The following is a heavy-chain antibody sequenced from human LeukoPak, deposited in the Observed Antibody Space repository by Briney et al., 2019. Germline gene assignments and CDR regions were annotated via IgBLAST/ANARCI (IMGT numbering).Heavy chain of an antibody. Sequence: SETLSLTCTVSGGSISSYYWSWIRQPPGKGLEWIGYIYYSGSTNYNPSLKSRVTISVDTFKNQFSLKLSSVTAADTAVYYCARDRSSGWQGVFDIWGQGTMVTVSS. J-gene: IGHJ3*02. CDR2: IYYSGST. CDR3: ARDRSSGWQGVFDI. D-gene: IGHD6-19*01. V-gene: IGHV4-59*01. CDR1: GGSISSYY.